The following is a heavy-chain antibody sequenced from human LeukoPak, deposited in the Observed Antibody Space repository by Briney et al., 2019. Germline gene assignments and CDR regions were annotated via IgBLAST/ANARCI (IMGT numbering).Heavy chain of an antibody. V-gene: IGHV1-8*03. CDR3: ARARVTRRNYYYYYMDV. J-gene: IGHJ6*03. CDR2: MNPNSGNT. Sequence: ASVKVSCKASGYTFTSYDINWVRQATGQGLEWMGWMNPNSGNTGYAQKFQGRVTITRNTSISTAYMELSSLRSEDTAVYYCARARVTRRNYYYYYMDVWGKGTTVTVSS. CDR1: GYTFTSYD.